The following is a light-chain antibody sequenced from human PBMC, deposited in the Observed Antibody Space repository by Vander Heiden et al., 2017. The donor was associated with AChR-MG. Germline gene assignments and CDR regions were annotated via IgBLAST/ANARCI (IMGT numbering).Light chain of an antibody. J-gene: IGKJ2*01. Sequence: EIVLTQSPGTLPLSPGERATLSCRASQSVSSSYVAWYQQKPGQAPRLLIYGASSRATGIPDRFSGSGSGTDFTLTISRLEPEDCAVYYCQQYCSSVYTFGQGTKLEIK. CDR3: QQYCSSVYT. CDR1: QSVSSSY. CDR2: GAS. V-gene: IGKV3-20*01.